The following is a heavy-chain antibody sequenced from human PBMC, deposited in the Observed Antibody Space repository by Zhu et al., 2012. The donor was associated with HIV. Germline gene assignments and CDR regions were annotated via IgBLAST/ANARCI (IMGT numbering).Heavy chain of an antibody. D-gene: IGHD3-22*01. CDR2: IYISGNT. V-gene: IGHV4-4*07. Sequence: QVQLQESGPGLVKPSETLSLTCSVSGGSMSGDYWTWVRQPAGKRLEWIGRIYISGNTNYNPSLKSRVTMSIDTSKNQFSLQLTSVTAADTAIYYCARADYYDTSGLAGAFDIWGQGTIVTSLQ. CDR3: ARADYYDTSGLAGAFDI. J-gene: IGHJ3*02. CDR1: GGSMSGDY.